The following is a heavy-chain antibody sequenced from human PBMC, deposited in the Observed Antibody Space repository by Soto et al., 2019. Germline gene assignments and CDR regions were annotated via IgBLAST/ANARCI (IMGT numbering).Heavy chain of an antibody. CDR1: GYSISSSNW. CDR2: IYYSGST. Sequence: PSETLSLTCAVSGYSISSSNWWGWIRQPPGKGLEWIGYIYYSGSTYYNPSLKSRVTMSVDTSKNQFSLKLSSVTAVDTAVYYCARIADYYDSSGYFGPRFDPWGQGTLVTVSS. J-gene: IGHJ5*02. V-gene: IGHV4-28*01. CDR3: ARIADYYDSSGYFGPRFDP. D-gene: IGHD3-22*01.